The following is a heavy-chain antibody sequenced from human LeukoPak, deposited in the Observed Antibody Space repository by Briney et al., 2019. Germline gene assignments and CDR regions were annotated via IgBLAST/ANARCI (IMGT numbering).Heavy chain of an antibody. Sequence: GGSLRLSCAASGFTFSSYWMNWVRQAPRKGVEWGANIKEDGSEKNYVDSVKGRFTISRDNAKNSLYLQMDGLRVEDTAVYYCARSRYDDYWGQGTLVTVSS. J-gene: IGHJ4*02. D-gene: IGHD2-15*01. CDR2: IKEDGSEK. CDR3: ARSRYDDY. CDR1: GFTFSSYW. V-gene: IGHV3-7*01.